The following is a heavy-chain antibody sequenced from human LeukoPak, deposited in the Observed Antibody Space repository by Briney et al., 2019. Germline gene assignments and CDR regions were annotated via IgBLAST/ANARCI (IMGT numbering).Heavy chain of an antibody. CDR3: AKDARNRLLYHGGYFDY. CDR2: ISSSSSTI. D-gene: IGHD2-8*01. Sequence: GGSLRLSCAASGFTFSSYSMNWVRQAPGKGLEWVSYISSSSSTIYYADSVKGRFTISRDNSKNTLYLQMNSLRAEDTAVYYCAKDARNRLLYHGGYFDYWGQGTLVTVSS. CDR1: GFTFSSYS. J-gene: IGHJ4*02. V-gene: IGHV3-48*01.